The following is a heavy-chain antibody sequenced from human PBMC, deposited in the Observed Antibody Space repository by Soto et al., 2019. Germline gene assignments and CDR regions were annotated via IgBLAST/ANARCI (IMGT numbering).Heavy chain of an antibody. CDR3: ARQVSSDIFATNWFDP. J-gene: IGHJ5*02. CDR2: IYYSGST. Sequence: QLQLQESGPGLVKPSETLSLTCTVSGGSISSSSYYWGWIRQPPGKGLEWIGSIYYSGSTYYNPSLKSRVTISVDPSKNQFSLKLSSVTAADTAVYYCARQVSSDIFATNWFDPWGQGTLVTVSS. V-gene: IGHV4-39*01. CDR1: GGSISSSSYY. D-gene: IGHD3-3*02.